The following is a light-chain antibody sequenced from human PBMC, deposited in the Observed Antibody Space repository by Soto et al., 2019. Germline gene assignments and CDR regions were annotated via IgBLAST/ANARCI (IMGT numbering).Light chain of an antibody. CDR2: DAS. CDR1: QSVVGY. V-gene: IGKV3-11*01. CDR3: QQRSNWPFLT. Sequence: EIVLTQSPAALSLSPGERATLSCRASQSVVGYLAWYQQKPGQAPRLLIYDASNRATGIPARFSGSGSGTDFTLTISSLEPEDFAVYYCQQRSNWPFLTFGGGTKVEIK. J-gene: IGKJ4*01.